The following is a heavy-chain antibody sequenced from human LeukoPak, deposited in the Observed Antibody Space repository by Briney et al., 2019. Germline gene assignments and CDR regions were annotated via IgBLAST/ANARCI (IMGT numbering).Heavy chain of an antibody. Sequence: ASVKVSCKASGYPFTSHYMHWVRQAPGQGLEWMGIINPSGGSTSYAQKFQGRVTMTRDTSTRTVYMELSSLRSEDTAVYYCARDPAYDSSGYPFDYWGQGTLVTVSS. CDR3: ARDPAYDSSGYPFDY. CDR1: GYPFTSHY. J-gene: IGHJ4*02. CDR2: INPSGGST. D-gene: IGHD3-22*01. V-gene: IGHV1-46*01.